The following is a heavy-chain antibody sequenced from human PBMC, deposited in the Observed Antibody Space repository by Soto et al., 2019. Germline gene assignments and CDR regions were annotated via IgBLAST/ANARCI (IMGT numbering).Heavy chain of an antibody. D-gene: IGHD2-15*01. V-gene: IGHV5-51*01. J-gene: IGHJ6*03. CDR3: PSQNPGGSWTNSSYSDMYA. CDR2: IYPGDSDT. CDR1: GYSFTSYW. Sequence: PGESLKISCKGSGYSFTSYWIGWVRQMPGKGLEWMGIIYPGDSDTRYSPSFQGQVTISADKSISTAYLQWSSLKASDTAMYYCPSQNPGGSWTNSSYSDMYAWCKGNT.